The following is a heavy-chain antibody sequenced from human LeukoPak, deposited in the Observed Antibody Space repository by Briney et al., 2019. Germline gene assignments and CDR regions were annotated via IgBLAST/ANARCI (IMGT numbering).Heavy chain of an antibody. D-gene: IGHD6-19*01. CDR1: GYSISSGYY. CDR2: IYHSGST. CDR3: AREEVRGSGWYSYYYYYYMDV. V-gene: IGHV4-38-2*02. Sequence: PSENLSLTCTVSGYSISSGYYWGWIRQPPGKGLEWIGGIYHSGSTYYNPSLKSQVTISVDTSKNQFSLKLSSVTAADTAVYYCAREEVRGSGWYSYYYYYYMDVWGKGTTVTVSS. J-gene: IGHJ6*03.